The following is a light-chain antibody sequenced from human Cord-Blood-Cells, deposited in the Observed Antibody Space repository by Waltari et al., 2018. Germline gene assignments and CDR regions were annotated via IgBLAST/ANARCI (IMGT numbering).Light chain of an antibody. CDR1: QSVSSSN. Sequence: DIVLTQSPGTLSLSPGERATLSCRASQSVSSSNLAWYHQKPGQAPRLLIYGASSRATCIPDRFSGSRSGTDFTLTISRLEPEDFAVYYCQQYGSSPPWTFGQGTKVEIK. CDR3: QQYGSSPPWT. V-gene: IGKV3-20*01. J-gene: IGKJ1*01. CDR2: GAS.